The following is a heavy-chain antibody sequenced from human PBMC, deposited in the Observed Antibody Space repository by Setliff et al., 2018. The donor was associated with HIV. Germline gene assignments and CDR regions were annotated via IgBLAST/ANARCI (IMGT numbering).Heavy chain of an antibody. CDR3: ARGKTWLRFLDY. CDR2: INTHSGYT. J-gene: IGHJ4*02. CDR1: GYTFNNYG. V-gene: IGHV1-18*01. D-gene: IGHD5-12*01. Sequence: ASVKVSCKASGYTFNNYGISWVRQAPGQGLEWMGWINTHSGYTNYAQNVQGRVTVTMDTSASTAYMELRSLKSDDTAVYYCARGKTWLRFLDYWGQGTLVTVSS.